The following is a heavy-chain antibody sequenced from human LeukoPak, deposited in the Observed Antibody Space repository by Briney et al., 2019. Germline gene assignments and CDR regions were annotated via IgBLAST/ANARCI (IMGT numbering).Heavy chain of an antibody. D-gene: IGHD6-13*01. J-gene: IGHJ4*02. CDR3: ASGRQLGR. CDR1: GFSFSTYW. CDR2: IKQDESEK. V-gene: IGHV3-7*03. Sequence: PEGSLRLSCAASGFSFSTYWMSWVRQAPGKGLEWVANIKQDESEKYYVDSVKGRFTISRDNTKNSLYLQMNSLRVEDTAVYYCASGRQLGRWGQGTLVTVSS.